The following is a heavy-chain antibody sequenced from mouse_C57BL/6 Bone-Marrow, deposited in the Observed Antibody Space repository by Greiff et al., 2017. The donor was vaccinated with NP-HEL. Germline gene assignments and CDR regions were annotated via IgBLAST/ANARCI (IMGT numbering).Heavy chain of an antibody. CDR3: TRSGAFYYYISAWCAY. J-gene: IGHJ3*01. Sequence: VQLQQSGPVLARPGASVKMSCKTSGYTFTSYWMHWVNQRPGQGLEWIGAIYPGNSDTSYNQKFKGKAKLTAVTYDSTAYMELSSLTNENSAVYYCTRSGAFYYYISAWCAYWGQGTLVTVSA. V-gene: IGHV1-5*01. CDR2: IYPGNSDT. D-gene: IGHD2-1*01. CDR1: GYTFTSYW.